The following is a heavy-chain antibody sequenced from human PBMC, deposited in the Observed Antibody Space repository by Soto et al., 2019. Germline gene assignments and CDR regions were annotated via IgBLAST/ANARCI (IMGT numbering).Heavy chain of an antibody. J-gene: IGHJ4*02. CDR3: ARERESLFDYGATLPLDY. D-gene: IGHD4-17*01. CDR1: GGTFSSYA. CDR2: IIPIFGTA. V-gene: IGHV1-69*01. Sequence: QVQLVQSGAEVKKPGSSVKVSCKASGGTFSSYAISWVRQAPGQGLEWMGGIIPIFGTANYAQKFQGRVTITADESTSTAYMELSSLRSEDTAVYYCARERESLFDYGATLPLDYWGQGTLVTVSS.